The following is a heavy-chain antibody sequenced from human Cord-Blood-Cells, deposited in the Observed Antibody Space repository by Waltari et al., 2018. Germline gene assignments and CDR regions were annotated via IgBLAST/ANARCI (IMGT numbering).Heavy chain of an antibody. CDR2: IYYSGST. D-gene: IGHD4-17*01. CDR3: VRHSGDYAIFDY. CDR1: GGSISSSSYY. Sequence: LQLQESGPGLVKPSETLSLTCTVSGGSISSSSYYWGWIRQPPGKGLEWIGSIYYSGSTYYNPSLKSRVTISVDTSKNQFSLKLSSVTAADTAVYYCVRHSGDYAIFDYWGQGTLVTVSS. J-gene: IGHJ4*02. V-gene: IGHV4-39*01.